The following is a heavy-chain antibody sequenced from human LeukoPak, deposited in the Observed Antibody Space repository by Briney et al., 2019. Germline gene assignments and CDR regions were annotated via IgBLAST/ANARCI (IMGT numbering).Heavy chain of an antibody. V-gene: IGHV3-15*01. CDR3: TTDRAIGIRPLFDS. D-gene: IGHD1-14*01. Sequence: GGSLRLSCVASGFTFSNAWMGWVRHPPGKGVEWVGRIKPKSDGCTTDYAPPVKGRFTISRDDSKNMLYLQLNSLKTEDTAVYYCTTDRAIGIRPLFDSWGQGTQVTVSS. CDR2: IKPKSDGCTT. J-gene: IGHJ4*02. CDR1: GFTFSNAW.